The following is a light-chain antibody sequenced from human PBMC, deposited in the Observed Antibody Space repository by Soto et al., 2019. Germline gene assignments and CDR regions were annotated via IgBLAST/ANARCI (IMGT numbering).Light chain of an antibody. CDR2: AAS. Sequence: DIQMTQSPSSLSAFVGDRVTITCRASQSIRNYLNWYQQKPGKAPKLLIYAASSLQSGVPLRFSGSGSGTDFTLTISCLQSEDFATYYCQQTRSYPSTVGGGTKVDIK. V-gene: IGKV1-39*01. CDR1: QSIRNY. J-gene: IGKJ4*01. CDR3: QQTRSYPST.